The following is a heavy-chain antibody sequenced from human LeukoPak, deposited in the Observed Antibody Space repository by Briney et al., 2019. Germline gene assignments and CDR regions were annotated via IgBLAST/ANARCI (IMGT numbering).Heavy chain of an antibody. V-gene: IGHV4-34*01. Sequence: SETLSLTCAVHGGSFSGYYWSWIRQPPGKGLEWIGEINHSGSTNYNPSLKSRVTISVDTSKNQFSLKLSSVTAADTAVYYCAREGIAAAGTPWFDPWGQGTLVTVSS. J-gene: IGHJ5*02. CDR2: INHSGST. CDR3: AREGIAAAGTPWFDP. D-gene: IGHD6-13*01. CDR1: GGSFSGYY.